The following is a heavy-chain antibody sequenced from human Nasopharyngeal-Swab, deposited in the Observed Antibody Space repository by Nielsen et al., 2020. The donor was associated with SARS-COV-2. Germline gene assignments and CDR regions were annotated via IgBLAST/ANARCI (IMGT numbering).Heavy chain of an antibody. Sequence: GGSLRLSCAASGFTFNSYRMNWVHQAPGKGLEWVSNISSSSSSIYYADSVKGRFTISRDNAKNSLYLQMNSLRAEDTAVYYCARDPGLVSFDYWGQGTLVTVSS. J-gene: IGHJ4*02. D-gene: IGHD6-19*01. CDR2: ISSSSSSI. V-gene: IGHV3-48*01. CDR3: ARDPGLVSFDY. CDR1: GFTFNSYR.